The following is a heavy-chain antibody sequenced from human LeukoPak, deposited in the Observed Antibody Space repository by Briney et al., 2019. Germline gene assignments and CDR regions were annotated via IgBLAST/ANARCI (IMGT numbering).Heavy chain of an antibody. D-gene: IGHD2-2*01. J-gene: IGHJ6*03. V-gene: IGHV3-11*01. CDR1: GFTFRDYY. CDR3: ARQDIVVVPAAQGLYYYMDV. Sequence: GGPLRLSCAASGFTFRDYYMICIRQATGKALEWFSYISNSGNTIYYADSVKGRFTISRDNAKNSLYLQINSLRAEDTAVYYCARQDIVVVPAAQGLYYYMDVWGKGTTVTVSS. CDR2: ISNSGNTI.